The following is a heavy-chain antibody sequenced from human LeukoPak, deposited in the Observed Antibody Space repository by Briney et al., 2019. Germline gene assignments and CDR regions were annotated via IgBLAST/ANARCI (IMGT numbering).Heavy chain of an antibody. CDR2: IIPIFGTA. CDR1: GGTFSSYA. CDR3: ARMRGSSWYYFDY. V-gene: IGHV1-69*05. Sequence: GASVKVSCTASGGTFSSYAISWVRQAPGQGLEWMGRIIPIFGTANSAQKFQGRVTTTTDESTSTAYIELSSLRSEDAAVYYCARMRGSSWYYFDYWGQGTLVTVSS. J-gene: IGHJ4*02. D-gene: IGHD6-13*01.